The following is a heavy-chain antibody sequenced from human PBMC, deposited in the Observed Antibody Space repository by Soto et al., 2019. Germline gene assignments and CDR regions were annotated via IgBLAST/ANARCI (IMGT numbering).Heavy chain of an antibody. Sequence: EVQLVESGGGLVQPGRSLRLSCAASGFTFDDYAMHWVRQAPGKGLEWVSGISWNSGSIGYADSVKGRFTISRDNAKNSLYLQMNSLRAEDTALYYCAKVAGIFSYYYYMDVWGKGTTVTVSS. CDR1: GFTFDDYA. V-gene: IGHV3-9*01. CDR3: AKVAGIFSYYYYMDV. D-gene: IGHD6-19*01. CDR2: ISWNSGSI. J-gene: IGHJ6*03.